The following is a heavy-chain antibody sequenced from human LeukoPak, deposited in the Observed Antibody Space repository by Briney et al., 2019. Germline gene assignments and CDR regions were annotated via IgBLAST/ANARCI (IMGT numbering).Heavy chain of an antibody. CDR3: AREAGDTPIVKFDS. V-gene: IGHV1-46*01. J-gene: IGHJ4*02. Sequence: ASVKVSCKASGYTFTSYSIHWVRQAPGQGLEWMGIINPSGGTTTYTQKFQGRVTMTRDMSTSTVYMELSSLRSEDTGVYYCAREAGDTPIVKFDSWGQGTLVTVSS. CDR1: GYTFTSYS. CDR2: INPSGGTT. D-gene: IGHD5-18*01.